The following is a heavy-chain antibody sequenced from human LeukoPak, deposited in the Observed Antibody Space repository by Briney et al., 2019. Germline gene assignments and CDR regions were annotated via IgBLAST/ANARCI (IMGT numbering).Heavy chain of an antibody. V-gene: IGHV4-59*11. Sequence: SETLSLTCSVSGGPLNDHYWSWIRQPPAKALEWIGYMYYTANTDHNPSLKRRVTIAVDTSRNQFSLKVRSVTAADTAVYYCARSRDGINLALPHPPYFGYWGQGILVTVSS. CDR3: ARSRDGINLALPHPPYFGY. CDR2: MYYTANT. CDR1: GGPLNDHY. D-gene: IGHD5-24*01. J-gene: IGHJ4*02.